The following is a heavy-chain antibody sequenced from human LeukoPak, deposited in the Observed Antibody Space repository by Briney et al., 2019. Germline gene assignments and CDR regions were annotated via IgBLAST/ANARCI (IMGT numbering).Heavy chain of an antibody. Sequence: GGSLRLSCAASGFTFSSYWMHWVRQAPGKGLVWVSRINSDGSRTSYADSVKGRFTISRDNAKNTLYLQMNSLRAEDTAVYYCARERTHYYYFDYWGQGTLVTVSS. V-gene: IGHV3-74*01. J-gene: IGHJ4*02. D-gene: IGHD2/OR15-2a*01. CDR3: ARERTHYYYFDY. CDR1: GFTFSSYW. CDR2: INSDGSRT.